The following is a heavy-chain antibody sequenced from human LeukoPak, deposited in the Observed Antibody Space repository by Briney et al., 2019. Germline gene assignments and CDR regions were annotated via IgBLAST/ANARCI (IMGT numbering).Heavy chain of an antibody. CDR1: GGSFSGYY. CDR2: INHSGST. CDR3: ARAGQDILTGYKDY. Sequence: SETLPPTCAVYGGSFSGYYCSWIRQPPGKGLEWIGEINHSGSTNYNPSLKSRVTISVDTSKNQFSLKLSSVAAADTAVYYCARAGQDILTGYKDYWGQGTLVTVSS. D-gene: IGHD3-9*01. V-gene: IGHV4-34*01. J-gene: IGHJ4*02.